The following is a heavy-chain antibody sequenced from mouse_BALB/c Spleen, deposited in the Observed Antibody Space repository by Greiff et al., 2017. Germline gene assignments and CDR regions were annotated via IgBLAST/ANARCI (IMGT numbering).Heavy chain of an antibody. Sequence: EVKLQESGAELVRSGASVKLSCTASGFNIKDYYMHWVKQRPEQGLEWIGWIDPENGDTEYAPKFQGKATMTADTSSNTAYLQLSSLTSEDTAVYYCNGRYGDYWGQGTSVTVSS. V-gene: IGHV14-4*02. D-gene: IGHD1-1*01. CDR3: NGRYGDY. CDR2: IDPENGDT. CDR1: GFNIKDYY. J-gene: IGHJ4*01.